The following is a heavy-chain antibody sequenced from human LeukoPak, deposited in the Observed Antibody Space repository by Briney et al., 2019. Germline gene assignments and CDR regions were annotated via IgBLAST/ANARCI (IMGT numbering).Heavy chain of an antibody. J-gene: IGHJ6*02. Sequence: ASVKVSCKASGYTFTSYDINWVRQATGQGLEWMGWMNPNSGNTNYAQKLQGRVTMTTDTSTSTAYMELRSLRSDDTAVYYCARASMVAAHYYYYGMDVWGQGTTVTVSS. CDR3: ARASMVAAHYYYYGMDV. D-gene: IGHD2-15*01. CDR2: MNPNSGNT. V-gene: IGHV1-18*01. CDR1: GYTFTSYD.